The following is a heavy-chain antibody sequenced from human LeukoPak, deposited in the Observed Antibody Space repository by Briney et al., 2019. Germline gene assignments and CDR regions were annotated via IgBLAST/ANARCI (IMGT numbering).Heavy chain of an antibody. CDR3: AKDFVVVVSDY. CDR1: GFTFDDYG. D-gene: IGHD2-2*01. J-gene: IGHJ4*02. Sequence: GGSLRLSCAASGFTFDDYGMSWVRQAPGKGLEWVSAISGSGGSTYYADSVKGRFIISRDNSKNTLYLQMNSLRAEDTAVYYCAKDFVVVVSDYWGQGTLVTVSS. CDR2: ISGSGGST. V-gene: IGHV3-23*01.